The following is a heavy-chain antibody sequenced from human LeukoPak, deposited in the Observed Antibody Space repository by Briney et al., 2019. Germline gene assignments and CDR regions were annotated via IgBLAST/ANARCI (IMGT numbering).Heavy chain of an antibody. D-gene: IGHD1-1*01. CDR1: GFTFSDYW. V-gene: IGHV3-7*01. J-gene: IGHJ4*02. Sequence: PGGSLSLSCAASGFTFSDYWMTWVRQARGKGLEWVASIQRHGSEKYHVDSVTGRFTISRDNAKNSLYLQMDSLRAEDTAVYYCTRLGHLTTGRRIFDYWGQGTLVTVSS. CDR3: TRLGHLTTGRRIFDY. CDR2: IQRHGSEK.